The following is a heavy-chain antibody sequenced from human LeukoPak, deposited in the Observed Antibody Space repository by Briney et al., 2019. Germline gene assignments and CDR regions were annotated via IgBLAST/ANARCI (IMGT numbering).Heavy chain of an antibody. CDR1: GFTFSSYG. Sequence: GGSLRLSCAASGFTFSSYGKHWGRQAPGKGLGWVAVISYDGSNKYYADSVKGRFTITRDNSKNTLYLQMNSLRAEDTAVYYCAKEYCGGDCPTDLPDYWGQGTLVTVSS. CDR3: AKEYCGGDCPTDLPDY. CDR2: ISYDGSNK. D-gene: IGHD2-21*02. J-gene: IGHJ4*02. V-gene: IGHV3-30*18.